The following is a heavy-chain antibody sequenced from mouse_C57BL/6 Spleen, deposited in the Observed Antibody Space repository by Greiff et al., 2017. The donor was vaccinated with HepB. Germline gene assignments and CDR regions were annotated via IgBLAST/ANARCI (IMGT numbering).Heavy chain of an antibody. J-gene: IGHJ4*01. V-gene: IGHV1-82*01. Sequence: QVQLKQSGPELVKPGASVKISCKASGYAFSSSWMNWVKQRPGKGLEWIGRIYPGDGDTNYNGKFKGKATLTADKSSSTAYMQLSSLTSEDSAVYFCARYVYGSYAMDYWGQGTSVTVSS. CDR3: ARYVYGSYAMDY. D-gene: IGHD1-1*01. CDR2: IYPGDGDT. CDR1: GYAFSSSW.